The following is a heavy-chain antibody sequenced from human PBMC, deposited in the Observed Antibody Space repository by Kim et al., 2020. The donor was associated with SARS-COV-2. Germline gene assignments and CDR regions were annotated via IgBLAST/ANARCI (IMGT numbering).Heavy chain of an antibody. D-gene: IGHD2-15*01. CDR2: IYYSGST. Sequence: SETLSLTCTVSGGSISSSSYYWGWIRQPPGKGLEWIGSIYYSGSTYYNPSLKSRVTISVDTSKNQFSLKLSSVTAADTAVYYCASPELLEGREYFQHWGQGTLVTVSS. CDR1: GGSISSSSYY. J-gene: IGHJ1*01. CDR3: ASPELLEGREYFQH. V-gene: IGHV4-39*01.